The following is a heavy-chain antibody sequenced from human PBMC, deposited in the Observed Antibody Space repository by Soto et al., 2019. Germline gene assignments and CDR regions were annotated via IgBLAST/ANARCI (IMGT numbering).Heavy chain of an antibody. D-gene: IGHD5-12*01. J-gene: IGHJ4*02. V-gene: IGHV3-7*01. CDR2: INQDGSEK. CDR1: AFTLSNFC. CDR3: ARVSRSGNTGYAFDS. Sequence: EVQLVESGGGLVQPGGSLRLSCAASAFTLSNFCMSWIRQAPGKGLEWVANINQDGSEKYYVDYVKGRFTVSRDNAKNSLSLQMSSLRAEDTALYYCARVSRSGNTGYAFDSWGQGTLVTVSS.